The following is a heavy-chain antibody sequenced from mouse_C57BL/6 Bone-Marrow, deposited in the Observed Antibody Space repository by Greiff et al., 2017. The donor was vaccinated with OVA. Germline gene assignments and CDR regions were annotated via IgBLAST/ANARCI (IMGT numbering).Heavy chain of an antibody. Sequence: VQLQQPGAELVKPGASVKMSCKASGYTFTSYWITWVKQRPGQGLEWIGDIYPGSGSTNYNEKFKSKATLTVDTSSSTAYMQLSSLTSEDSAVYYCARSDPGCYYAMDYWGQGTSVTVSS. CDR3: ARSDPGCYYAMDY. V-gene: IGHV1-55*01. CDR1: GYTFTSYW. J-gene: IGHJ4*01. CDR2: IYPGSGST.